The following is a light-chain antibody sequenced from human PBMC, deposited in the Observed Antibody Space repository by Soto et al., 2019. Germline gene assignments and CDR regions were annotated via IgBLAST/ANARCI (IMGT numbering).Light chain of an antibody. V-gene: IGLV1-40*01. Sequence: QSVLTQPPSVSGAPGQRVTISCTGSSSNIGAGYDVNWYQHLPGKPPKLLIYAHTNRPSGVPARFSGSKSGTSASLAITGLQAEDEADYYCQSSDMNLAGSGVFGGGTKLTVL. CDR1: SSNIGAGYD. J-gene: IGLJ3*02. CDR2: AHT. CDR3: QSSDMNLAGSGV.